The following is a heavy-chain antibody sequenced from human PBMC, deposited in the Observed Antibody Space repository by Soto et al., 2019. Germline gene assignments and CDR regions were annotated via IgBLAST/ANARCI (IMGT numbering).Heavy chain of an antibody. D-gene: IGHD2-21*01. V-gene: IGHV3-23*05. J-gene: IGHJ4*02. CDR1: GLPHSSFA. CDR3: AKDAVYNDGLWLMDH. Sequence: LRLSCTASGLPHSSFAMMWVRQAPGKGLECVAGIYGSGRGIEYADSVKGRFTISRDNSKNTVYLQMTDLRADDTAIYYCAKDAVYNDGLWLMDHWGQGAQVTVSS. CDR2: IYGSGRGI.